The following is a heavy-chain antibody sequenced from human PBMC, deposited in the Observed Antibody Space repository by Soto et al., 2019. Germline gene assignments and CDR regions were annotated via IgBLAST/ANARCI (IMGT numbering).Heavy chain of an antibody. Sequence: GCLRLSCAASGFTFSNYGMHWVRQAPGKGLEWVAFVWLDGSNKYYADSVRDRFTISRVNSKNTLYLQMNSLRAEDTAVYHCAPQAFDYWGQGTLVTVSS. V-gene: IGHV3-30*02. J-gene: IGHJ4*02. CDR3: APQAFDY. CDR1: GFTFSNYG. CDR2: VWLDGSNK.